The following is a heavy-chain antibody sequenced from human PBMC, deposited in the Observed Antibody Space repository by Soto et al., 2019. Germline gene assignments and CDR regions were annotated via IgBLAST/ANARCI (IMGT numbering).Heavy chain of an antibody. Sequence: EVQLVESGGGLVRPGGSLRLSCAASGFTFSRYSMNWVRQAPGKGLEWVSSISSTTNYIYYASYMKGRFTVSRDNAKNSVYLDMNSLSAEYTAVYYCARESENLTSNLGDWCQGTLVTGSS. CDR2: ISSTTNYI. J-gene: IGHJ4*02. D-gene: IGHD1-7*01. CDR1: GFTFSRYS. CDR3: ARESENLTSNLGD. V-gene: IGHV3-21*01.